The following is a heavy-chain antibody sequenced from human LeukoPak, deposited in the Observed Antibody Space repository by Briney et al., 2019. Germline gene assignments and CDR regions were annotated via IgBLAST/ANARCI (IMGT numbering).Heavy chain of an antibody. D-gene: IGHD3-16*01. J-gene: IGHJ4*02. CDR1: GFTFSGSA. Sequence: GGSLRLSCAASGFTFSGSAMHWVRQASGKGLEWVGRIRSKANSYATAYATSVKGRFTISRDDSKNTAYLQMNSLKTEDTAVYYCTTIIMITFGGVIRSGSDYWGQGTLVTVSS. V-gene: IGHV3-73*01. CDR3: TTIIMITFGGVIRSGSDY. CDR2: IRSKANSYAT.